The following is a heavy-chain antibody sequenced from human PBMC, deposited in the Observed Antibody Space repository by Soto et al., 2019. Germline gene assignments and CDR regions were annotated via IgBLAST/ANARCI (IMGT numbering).Heavy chain of an antibody. CDR3: ARAYDYGDYGYFDY. D-gene: IGHD4-17*01. Sequence: QVQLVESGGGVVQPGRSLRLSCAASGFTFSSYGMHWVRQAPGKGLEWVAVIWYDGSNKYYADSVKGRFTISRDNSKNTLYPQMNSLRADDTVVYYCARAYDYGDYGYFDYWGQGTLVTVSS. V-gene: IGHV3-33*01. J-gene: IGHJ4*02. CDR1: GFTFSSYG. CDR2: IWYDGSNK.